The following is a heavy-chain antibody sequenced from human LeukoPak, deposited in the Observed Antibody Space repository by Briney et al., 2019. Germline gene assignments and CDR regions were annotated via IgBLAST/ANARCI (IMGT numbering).Heavy chain of an antibody. D-gene: IGHD3-3*01. CDR3: ARVRVDYFDY. J-gene: IGHJ4*02. CDR1: GGSISSYY. CDR2: IYDSGNT. V-gene: IGHV4-59*01. Sequence: PSETLSLTCTVSGGSISSYYWSWIRQPPGKGLEWIGYIYDSGNTNHNPTLKSRVTISVDTSKNQFSLKLSSVTAADTAVYYCARVRVDYFDYWGQGTLVTVSS.